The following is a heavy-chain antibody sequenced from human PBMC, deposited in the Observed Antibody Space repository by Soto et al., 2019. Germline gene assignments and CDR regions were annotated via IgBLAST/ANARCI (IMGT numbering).Heavy chain of an antibody. CDR1: GCSISSGGYS. Sequence: SETLSLTCAFSGCSISSGGYSWSWIRQPPGKGLEWIGYIYHSGSTYYNPSLKSRVTISVDRSKNQFSLKLSSVTAADTAVYYCARIPSPWGQGTLVTVSS. V-gene: IGHV4-30-2*01. D-gene: IGHD2-21*01. CDR3: ARIPSP. CDR2: IYHSGST. J-gene: IGHJ5*02.